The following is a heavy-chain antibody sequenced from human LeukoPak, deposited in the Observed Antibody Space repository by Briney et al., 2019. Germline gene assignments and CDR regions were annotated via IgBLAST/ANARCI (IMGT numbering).Heavy chain of an antibody. CDR2: ISSSGST. CDR3: ARRRAYNWYDP. J-gene: IGHJ5*02. Sequence: SETLSLTCTVSGGSINSGNYFWGWIRQPPGKGLEWIGSISSSGSTYYNASLRSRVTISADTSKNQFSLKVNSVTAADTALYYCARRRAYNWYDPWGQGTLITVSS. V-gene: IGHV4-39*01. CDR1: GGSINSGNYF.